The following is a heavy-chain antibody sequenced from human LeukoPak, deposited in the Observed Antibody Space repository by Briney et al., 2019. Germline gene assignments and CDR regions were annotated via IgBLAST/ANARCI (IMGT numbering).Heavy chain of an antibody. CDR3: ARDHESSGYPTSGY. CDR2: ITGGAAAT. V-gene: IGHV3-23*01. J-gene: IGHJ4*02. Sequence: PGGSLRLSCEASGFTFSNYIMTWVRQAPGKGLEWVATITGGAAATFYADSVKGRFTISRDNSKNTLFLQMNSLRADDTALYFCARDHESSGYPTSGYWGQGTLVTVSS. CDR1: GFTFSNYI. D-gene: IGHD3-22*01.